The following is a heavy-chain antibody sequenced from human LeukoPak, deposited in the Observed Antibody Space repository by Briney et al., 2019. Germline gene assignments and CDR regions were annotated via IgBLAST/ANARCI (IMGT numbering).Heavy chain of an antibody. CDR1: GFSFTAYY. CDR2: INPNMGGT. CDR3: TRPPHILTGENFDY. D-gene: IGHD3-9*01. J-gene: IGHJ4*02. V-gene: IGHV1-2*02. Sequence: ASVKVSCTASGFSFTAYYMHSVRWAPGQGLEWRGWINPNMGGTKSAQTFPARVTMTSDPAITTASIEISRLRSDDTTPYYFTRPPHILTGENFDYWGQGTLVNVSS.